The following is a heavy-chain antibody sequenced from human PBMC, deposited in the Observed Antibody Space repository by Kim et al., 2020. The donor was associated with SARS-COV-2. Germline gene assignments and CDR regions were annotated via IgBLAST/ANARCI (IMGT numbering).Heavy chain of an antibody. CDR1: GGTFSSYA. J-gene: IGHJ4*02. Sequence: SVKVSCKASGGTFSSYAISWVRQAPGQGLEWMGGIIPIFGTANYAQKFQGRVTITADESTSTAYMELSSLRSEDTAVYYCAAPGDPLDITRAVWDYWGQGTLVTVSS. D-gene: IGHD3-3*01. CDR3: AAPGDPLDITRAVWDY. V-gene: IGHV1-69*13. CDR2: IIPIFGTA.